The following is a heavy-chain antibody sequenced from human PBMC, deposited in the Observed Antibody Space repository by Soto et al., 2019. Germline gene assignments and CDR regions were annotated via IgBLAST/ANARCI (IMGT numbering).Heavy chain of an antibody. D-gene: IGHD2-2*01. V-gene: IGHV1-69*01. CDR2: IIPIFGTA. CDR3: ARGDVPAAMAYCCMDV. Sequence: QVQLVQSGAEVKKPGSSVRVSCTASGGTFSSYAISWVRQAPGQGLEWMGGIIPIFGTANYAQKFQGRVTITADESTSTAHLELSSLRADDRAEHSCARGDVPAAMAYCCMDVWGHGTTVTVSS. CDR1: GGTFSSYA. J-gene: IGHJ6*02.